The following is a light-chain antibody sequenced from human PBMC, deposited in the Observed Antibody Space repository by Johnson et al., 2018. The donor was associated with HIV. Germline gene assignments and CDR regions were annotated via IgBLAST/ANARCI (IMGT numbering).Light chain of an antibody. J-gene: IGLJ1*01. V-gene: IGLV1-51*01. Sequence: QSALTQPPSVSAAPGQTVTISCSGSSSNVGSSFVSWYRQVPGTAPKLLIYDNNKRPSGIPGRFSGSKSGPSATLGITGLQTGDEADYYCGTGDSSLTSYVFGAGTKVTDL. CDR1: SSNVGSSF. CDR3: GTGDSSLTSYV. CDR2: DNN.